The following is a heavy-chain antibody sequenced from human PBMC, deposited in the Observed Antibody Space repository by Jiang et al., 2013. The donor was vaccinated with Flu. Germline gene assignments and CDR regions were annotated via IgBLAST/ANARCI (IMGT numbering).Heavy chain of an antibody. V-gene: IGHV5-10-1*01. CDR3: ARHPHSSSLGGHIVVVTADDY. D-gene: IGHD2-21*02. J-gene: IGHJ4*02. Sequence: RIDPSDSYTNYSPSFQGHVTISADKSISTAYLQWSSLKASDTAMYYCARHPHSSSLGGHIVVVTADDYWGQGTLVTVSS. CDR2: IDPSDSYT.